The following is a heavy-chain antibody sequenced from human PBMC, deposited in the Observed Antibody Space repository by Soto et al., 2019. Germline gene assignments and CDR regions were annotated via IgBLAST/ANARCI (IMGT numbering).Heavy chain of an antibody. CDR2: IIPIFGTA. Sequence: ASVKVSCKASGGTFSSYAISWVRQAPGQGLEWMGGIIPIFGTANYAQKFQGRVTITADESTSTAYMELSGLRSEDTAVYYCARDPSDIVATGGGFDPWGQGTLVTVSS. J-gene: IGHJ5*02. D-gene: IGHD5-12*01. V-gene: IGHV1-69*13. CDR1: GGTFSSYA. CDR3: ARDPSDIVATGGGFDP.